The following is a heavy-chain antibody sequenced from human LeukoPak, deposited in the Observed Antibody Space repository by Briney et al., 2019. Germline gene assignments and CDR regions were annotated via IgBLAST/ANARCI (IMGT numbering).Heavy chain of an antibody. CDR2: IYYSGST. D-gene: IGHD2-15*01. Sequence: SETLSLTCTVSGGSISSGGYYWSWIHQHPGKGLEWIGYIYYSGSTYYNPSLKSRVTISVDTSKNQFSLKLSSVTAADTAVYYCAREGRYCSGGSCYYIFDYWGQGTLVTVSS. CDR3: AREGRYCSGGSCYYIFDY. CDR1: GGSISSGGYY. V-gene: IGHV4-31*03. J-gene: IGHJ4*02.